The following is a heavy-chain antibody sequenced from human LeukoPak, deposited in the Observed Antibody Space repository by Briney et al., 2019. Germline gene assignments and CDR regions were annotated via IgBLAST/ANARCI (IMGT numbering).Heavy chain of an antibody. CDR1: GGTFSSYA. D-gene: IGHD5-18*01. CDR3: ASVDTAMADVPDFYRGDY. CDR2: IFPIFGTA. Sequence: GASVKVSCKASGGTFSSYAISWVRQAPGQGLEWRGGIFPIFGTANYAQKFQGRVTITADESTSTAYMELSSLRSEDTAVYYCASVDTAMADVPDFYRGDYWGQGTQVTVSS. V-gene: IGHV1-69*13. J-gene: IGHJ4*02.